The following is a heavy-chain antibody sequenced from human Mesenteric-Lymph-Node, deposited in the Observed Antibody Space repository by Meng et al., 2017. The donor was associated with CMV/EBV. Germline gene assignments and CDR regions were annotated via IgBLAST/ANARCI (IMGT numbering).Heavy chain of an antibody. Sequence: QVQLQQWGAGLVKPSETLSLTCAGYGGSFSDYYWSWNRQPPGKGLEWIGEINHSGSTNYNPSLKSRITISVDTSKNQFSLKLTSVTAADTAVYFCASLAPLNNTKDKIPSGYWGQGTLVTVSS. CDR1: GGSFSDYY. V-gene: IGHV4-34*01. J-gene: IGHJ4*02. CDR3: ASLAPLNNTKDKIPSGY. CDR2: INHSGST. D-gene: IGHD1-14*01.